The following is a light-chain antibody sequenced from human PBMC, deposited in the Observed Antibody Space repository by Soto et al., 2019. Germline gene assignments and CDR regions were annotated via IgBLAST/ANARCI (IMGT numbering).Light chain of an antibody. J-gene: IGKJ1*01. CDR1: QSISSW. Sequence: DIQMTQSPSTLSASVGDRVTITCRASQSISSWLAWYQQKPGKAPKLLIYKASTLKSGAPSRFSGSGSGTEFTLTISSLQPDDFATYYCQQYNSYPWPFGQGTKVDIK. CDR3: QQYNSYPWP. CDR2: KAS. V-gene: IGKV1-5*03.